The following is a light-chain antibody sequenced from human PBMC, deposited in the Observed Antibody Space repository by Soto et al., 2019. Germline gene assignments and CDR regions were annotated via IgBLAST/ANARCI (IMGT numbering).Light chain of an antibody. CDR3: AAWDDSLNGRV. CDR2: YDN. CDR1: NPNIGSNT. V-gene: IGLV1-44*01. Sequence: QSVLTQPASASGTPGQRVTISCSGSNPNIGSNTVNWYQQLPGTAPKLLIYYDNLRPSGVPDRISGSKSGTSASLAVSGLQSDDEADYYCAAWDDSLNGRVFGTGTKVTVL. J-gene: IGLJ1*01.